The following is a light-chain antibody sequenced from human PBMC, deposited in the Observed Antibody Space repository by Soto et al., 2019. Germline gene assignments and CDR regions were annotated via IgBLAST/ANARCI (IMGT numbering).Light chain of an antibody. CDR1: SSDVGRFNL. Sequence: QSALTQPASVSGSPGQSITISCAGTSSDVGRFNLVSWYQKHPGKAPKLMIYEGNKRPSGVSNRVSGSKSGNTASLTISGLRADDEADYYCCSYAPGSTWVFGGGTKLTVL. CDR2: EGN. V-gene: IGLV2-23*01. CDR3: CSYAPGSTWV. J-gene: IGLJ3*02.